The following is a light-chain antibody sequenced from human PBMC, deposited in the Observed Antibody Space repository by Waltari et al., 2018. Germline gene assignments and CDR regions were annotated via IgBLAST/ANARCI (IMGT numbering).Light chain of an antibody. CDR2: DVR. J-gene: IGLJ2*01. CDR3: STYLRSSAPVV. V-gene: IGLV2-14*03. Sequence: QSALTQPASVSGSPGQSITISCTGSSSDIGTYAWVSLYQQHPGEAPKLMIYDVRQRPSGVSDRFSGSKSGNTASLTVSGLQAEDEADYYCSTYLRSSAPVVFGGGTKLTVL. CDR1: SSDIGTYAW.